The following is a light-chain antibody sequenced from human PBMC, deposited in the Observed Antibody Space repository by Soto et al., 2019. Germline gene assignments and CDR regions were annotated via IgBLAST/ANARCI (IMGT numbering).Light chain of an antibody. Sequence: QSALTQPPSASGSPGQSVTISCTGTSSDVGGYNYVSWYQQHPGKAPKLMIYEVSKRHSGVPDRFSGSKSGNTASLTVSGLQAEDEADDYCSSYAGTDNFVFGGGTKLTVL. CDR2: EVS. CDR1: SSDVGGYNY. V-gene: IGLV2-8*01. CDR3: SSYAGTDNFV. J-gene: IGLJ2*01.